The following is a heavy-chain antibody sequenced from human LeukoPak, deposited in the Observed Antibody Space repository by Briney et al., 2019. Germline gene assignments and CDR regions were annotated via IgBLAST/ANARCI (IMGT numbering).Heavy chain of an antibody. CDR1: GCSISSYY. D-gene: IGHD4-17*01. CDR3: ARCIPENGDYKRGIDY. V-gene: IGHV4-59*08. J-gene: IGHJ4*02. Sequence: SETLSLTCTVSGCSISSYYWSWIRQPPGKGLAWIGYIYYSGSTNYNPSLKSRVTISVDTSKNQFSLKLSSVTAADTAVYYCARCIPENGDYKRGIDYWGQGTLVTVSS. CDR2: IYYSGST.